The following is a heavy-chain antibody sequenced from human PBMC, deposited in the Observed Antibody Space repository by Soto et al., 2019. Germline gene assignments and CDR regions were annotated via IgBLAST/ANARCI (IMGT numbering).Heavy chain of an antibody. V-gene: IGHV5-51*01. D-gene: IGHD2-2*01. CDR1: GYSFTSYW. CDR3: ARNLVPAAMVNWFDP. CDR2: IYPGDSDT. J-gene: IGHJ5*02. Sequence: GESLKISCKGSGYSFTSYWIGWVRQMPGKGLEWMGIIYPGDSDTRYSPSFQGQVTISADKSISTAYLQWSSLKASDTAMYYCARNLVPAAMVNWFDPWGQGTLVTVS.